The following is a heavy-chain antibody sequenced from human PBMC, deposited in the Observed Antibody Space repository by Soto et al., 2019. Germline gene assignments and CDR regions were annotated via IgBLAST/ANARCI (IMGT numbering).Heavy chain of an antibody. CDR3: ARHGGTPDLYFDY. D-gene: IGHD3-16*01. CDR1: GFIFGAHA. J-gene: IGHJ4*02. V-gene: IGHV3-20*04. Sequence: GSLRLSCAASGFIFGAHAMSWVRQAPGKGLEWVSAINWIGGSTNYADSMKDRFTISRDNAKNSLYLQMSSLRAEDTALYYCARHGGTPDLYFDYWGQGTPVTVSS. CDR2: INWIGGST.